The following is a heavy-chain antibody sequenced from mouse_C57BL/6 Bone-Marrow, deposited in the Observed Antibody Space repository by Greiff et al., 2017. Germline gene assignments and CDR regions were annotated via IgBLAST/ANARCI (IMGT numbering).Heavy chain of an antibody. V-gene: IGHV1-72*01. Sequence: QVQLQQPGAELVKPGASVKLSCKASGYTFTSYWLHWVKQRPGRGLAWIGRIDPTSGGTKYNATFKRTATLTVDQPSSTAYMQLSSLTSEDSAVYYCARREDGRSYYYARDYWGQGTSVTVSS. CDR2: IDPTSGGT. D-gene: IGHD1-3*01. CDR1: GYTFTSYW. CDR3: ARREDGRSYYYARDY. J-gene: IGHJ4*01.